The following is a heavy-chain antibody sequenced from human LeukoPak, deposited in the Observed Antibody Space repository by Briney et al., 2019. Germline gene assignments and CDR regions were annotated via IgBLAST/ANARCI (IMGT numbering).Heavy chain of an antibody. J-gene: IGHJ6*03. CDR1: GFTFSTYT. D-gene: IGHD3-16*01. CDR2: ISWDSDSI. CDR3: AKGGGGRLIYYYYMDV. V-gene: IGHV3-9*03. Sequence: GGSLRLSCAASGFTFSTYTMNWVRQAPGKGLEWVSGISWDSDSIDYADSVKGRFTISRDNAKNSLYLQMNSLRAEDMALYYCAKGGGGRLIYYYYMDVWGKGTTVTVSS.